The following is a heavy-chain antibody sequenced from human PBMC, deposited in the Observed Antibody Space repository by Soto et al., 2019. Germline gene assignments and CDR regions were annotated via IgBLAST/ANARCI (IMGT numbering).Heavy chain of an antibody. CDR3: ARVRSKGRWLQFWF. V-gene: IGHV1-8*01. J-gene: IGHJ4*02. CDR1: GYTFTSYD. Sequence: QVQLVQSGAEVKKPGASVKVSCKASGYTFTSYDINWVRQATGQGLEWMGWMNPNSVNTGYAQKFQGRVTMTRNTSISTAYMELSSLRSEDSAVYYCARVRSKGRWLQFWFWGQGTLVTVSS. D-gene: IGHD5-12*01. CDR2: MNPNSVNT.